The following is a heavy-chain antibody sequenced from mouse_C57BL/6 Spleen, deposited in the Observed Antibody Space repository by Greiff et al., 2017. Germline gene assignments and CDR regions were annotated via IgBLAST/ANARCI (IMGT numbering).Heavy chain of an antibody. CDR2: IDPSDSET. D-gene: IGHD1-1*01. CDR1: GYTFTSYW. Sequence: QVQLKQPGAELVRPGSSVKLSCKASGYTFTSYWMHWVKQRPIQGLEWIGNIDPSDSETHYNQKFKDKATLTVDKSSSTAYMQLSSLTSEDSAVYYCARVNGYYFDYWGQGTTLTVSS. J-gene: IGHJ2*01. V-gene: IGHV1-52*01. CDR3: ARVNGYYFDY.